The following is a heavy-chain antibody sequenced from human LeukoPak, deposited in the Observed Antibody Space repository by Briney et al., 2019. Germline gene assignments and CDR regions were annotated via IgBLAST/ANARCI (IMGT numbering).Heavy chain of an antibody. V-gene: IGHV4-39*01. CDR1: GGSISSSSYY. CDR2: IYYSGST. CDR3: ARHSSQGFTYYYDSSGYHFDY. D-gene: IGHD3-22*01. Sequence: SETLSLTCTVSGGSISSSSYYWGWIRQPPWKGLEWIGSIYYSGSTYYNPSLKSRVTLSVDTSKNQFSLKLSSVTAADTAVYYCARHSSQGFTYYYDSSGYHFDYWGQGTLVTVSS. J-gene: IGHJ4*02.